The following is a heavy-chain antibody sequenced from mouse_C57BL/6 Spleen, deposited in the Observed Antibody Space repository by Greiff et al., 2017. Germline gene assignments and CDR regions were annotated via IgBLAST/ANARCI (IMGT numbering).Heavy chain of an antibody. CDR3: TRRDYDPYFDY. CDR2: IDPDTGGT. D-gene: IGHD2-4*01. J-gene: IGHJ2*01. CDR1: GYTFTDYE. Sequence: QVQLQQSGAELVRPGASVTLSCKASGYTFTDYEMHWVKQTPVHGLEWIGAIDPDTGGTAYNQKFKGKAILTADKSSSTAYMELRSLTSEDSAVYYCTRRDYDPYFDYWGQGTTLTVSS. V-gene: IGHV1-15*01.